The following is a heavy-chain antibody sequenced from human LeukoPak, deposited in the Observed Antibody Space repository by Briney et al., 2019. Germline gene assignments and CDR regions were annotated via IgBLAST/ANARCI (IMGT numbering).Heavy chain of an antibody. CDR3: AKDKTGTTPRCFDY. D-gene: IGHD1-7*01. CDR2: IRYDGSNK. V-gene: IGHV3-30*02. J-gene: IGHJ4*02. Sequence: GGSLRLSCAASGFTFSSYGMHWVRQAPGKGLEWVAFIRYDGSNKYYADSVKGRFTISRDNSKNTLYLQMNSLRAEDTAVYYCAKDKTGTTPRCFDYWGQGTLVTVSS. CDR1: GFTFSSYG.